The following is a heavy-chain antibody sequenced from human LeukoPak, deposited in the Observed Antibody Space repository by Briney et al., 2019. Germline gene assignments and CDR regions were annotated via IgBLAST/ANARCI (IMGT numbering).Heavy chain of an antibody. Sequence: SETLSLTCAVYGGSFSGYYWSWIRQPPGKGLEWIGEINHSGSTNYNPSLKSRVTISVDTSKNQFSLKLSSVTAADTAVYYCARVYYDSSGYYVSGHYFAYWGQGTLVTVSS. CDR1: GGSFSGYY. J-gene: IGHJ4*02. D-gene: IGHD3-22*01. CDR3: ARVYYDSSGYYVSGHYFAY. CDR2: INHSGST. V-gene: IGHV4-34*01.